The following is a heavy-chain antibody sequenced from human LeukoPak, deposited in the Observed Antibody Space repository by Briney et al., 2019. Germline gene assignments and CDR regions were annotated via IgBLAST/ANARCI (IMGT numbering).Heavy chain of an antibody. D-gene: IGHD3-3*01. CDR1: GGSFSGCY. V-gene: IGHV4-31*11. CDR2: IYYSGST. Sequence: SETLSLTCAVYGGSFSGCYWSWIRQHPGKGLEWIGYIYYSGSTYYNPSLKSRVTISVDTSKNQFSLKLSSVTAADTAVYYCARGPVQNDFWSGYYTYYYYGMDVWGQGTTVTVSS. CDR3: ARGPVQNDFWSGYYTYYYYGMDV. J-gene: IGHJ6*02.